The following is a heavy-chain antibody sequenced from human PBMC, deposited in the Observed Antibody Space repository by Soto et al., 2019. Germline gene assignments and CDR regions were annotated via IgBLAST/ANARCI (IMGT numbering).Heavy chain of an antibody. CDR3: ARNRYGGYDFDY. CDR1: SDSITSSNW. V-gene: IGHV4-4*02. D-gene: IGHD5-12*01. CDR2: VSHSGST. Sequence: QVQLQESGPGLVKPSGTLSLTWAVSSDSITSSNWWSWVRQSPGKGLEWIGEVSHSGSTNYIPSLKSRVTISVDKSRNQFSLRLNSVTAADTAVYYCARNRYGGYDFDYWGQGTLVTVSS. J-gene: IGHJ4*02.